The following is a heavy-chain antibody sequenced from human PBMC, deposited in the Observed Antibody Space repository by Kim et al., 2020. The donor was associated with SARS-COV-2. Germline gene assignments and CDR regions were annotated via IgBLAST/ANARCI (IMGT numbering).Heavy chain of an antibody. Sequence: SETLSLTYTVSGGSISSYYWSWIRQPPGKGLEWIGYIYYSGSTNYNPSLKSRVTISVDTSKNQFSLKLSSVTAADTAVYYCARGRGIGRYYFDYWGQGTLVTVSS. CDR3: ARGRGIGRYYFDY. CDR1: GGSISSYY. CDR2: IYYSGST. V-gene: IGHV4-59*01. D-gene: IGHD6-13*01. J-gene: IGHJ4*02.